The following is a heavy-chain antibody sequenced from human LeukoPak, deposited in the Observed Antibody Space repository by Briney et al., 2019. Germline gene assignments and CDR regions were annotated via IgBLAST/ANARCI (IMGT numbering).Heavy chain of an antibody. D-gene: IGHD2-2*01. CDR2: ISGSGGST. Sequence: GGSLRLSCAASGFTFSSYAMSWVRQAPGKGLEWVSAISGSGGSTYYADSVKGRFTISRDNSKNTLYLQMNSLRAEDTAVYYCAKDLGGEYCSSTSWGCGDWFDPWGQGTLVTVSS. V-gene: IGHV3-23*01. CDR3: AKDLGGEYCSSTSWGCGDWFDP. J-gene: IGHJ5*02. CDR1: GFTFSSYA.